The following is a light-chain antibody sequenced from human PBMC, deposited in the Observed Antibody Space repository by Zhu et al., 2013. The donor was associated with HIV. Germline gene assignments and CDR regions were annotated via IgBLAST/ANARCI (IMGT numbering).Light chain of an antibody. V-gene: IGKV3-20*01. J-gene: IGKJ4*01. CDR2: GSS. Sequence: EIVLTQSPGTLSLSPGERATLSCRASQSVSTSYVAWYQLKPGQAPRLLIYGSSNRGAGIPDRFSGSGSGTEFTLTITRLEPEDFAVYYCQQYNDWPTFGGGAEGRD. CDR1: QSVSTSY. CDR3: QQYNDWPT.